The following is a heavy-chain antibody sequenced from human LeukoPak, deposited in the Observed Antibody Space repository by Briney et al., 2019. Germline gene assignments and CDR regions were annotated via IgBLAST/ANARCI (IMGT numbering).Heavy chain of an antibody. CDR3: ARQGGSLWD. CDR1: GYAFTNYW. CDR2: IYPGDSDT. J-gene: IGHJ4*02. V-gene: IGHV5-51*01. D-gene: IGHD2-21*01. Sequence: GESLKTSCKGSGYAFTNYWIGWVRQMPGKGLEWMGIIYPGDSDTRYRPSFQGQVTISADKSLTTAYLQWSSLKASDTAMYYCARQGGSLWDWGQGTLVTVSS.